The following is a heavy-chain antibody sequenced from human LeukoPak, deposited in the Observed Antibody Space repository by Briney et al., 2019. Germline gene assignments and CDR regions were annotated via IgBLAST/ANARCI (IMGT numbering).Heavy chain of an antibody. CDR3: ARLPTGYPNWFDP. V-gene: IGHV4-39*01. J-gene: IGHJ5*02. D-gene: IGHD3-9*01. CDR1: GDSIISTSYN. Sequence: PSETLSLTCTVSGDSIISTSYNWGWIRQPPGKGLEWIGTIYHSGTTYYNPSLESRVTISVDTSKNQFFLKLRSVTVADTAAYYCARLPTGYPNWFDPWGQGNLVTVSS. CDR2: IYHSGTT.